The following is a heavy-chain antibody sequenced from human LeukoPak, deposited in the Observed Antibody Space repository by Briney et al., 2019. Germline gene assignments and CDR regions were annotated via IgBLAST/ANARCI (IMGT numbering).Heavy chain of an antibody. Sequence: SVKVSCKASGGTFSSYAISWVRQAPGQGLEWMGKIIPIFGIANYAQKFQGRVTITADKSTSTAYMELSSLRSEDTAVYYCAREGLSVDTAMVVFDYWGQGTLVTVSS. J-gene: IGHJ4*02. CDR2: IIPIFGIA. CDR1: GGTFSSYA. D-gene: IGHD5-18*01. V-gene: IGHV1-69*04. CDR3: AREGLSVDTAMVVFDY.